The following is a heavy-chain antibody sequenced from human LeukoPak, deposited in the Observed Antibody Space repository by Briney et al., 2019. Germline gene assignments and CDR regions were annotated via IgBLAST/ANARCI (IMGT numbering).Heavy chain of an antibody. V-gene: IGHV3-30*02. D-gene: IGHD3-10*01. Sequence: PGGSLRLSCAVSGFSFSHHGMHWVRQAPGKGLEWVAFIRYDGNLQHYADSVRGRFTISRDQSKHTLYVQMNSLRPEDTAVYYCARDGYYYGSGGFSDYMDVWGKGTAVTISS. CDR1: GFSFSHHG. CDR3: ARDGYYYGSGGFSDYMDV. CDR2: IRYDGNLQ. J-gene: IGHJ6*03.